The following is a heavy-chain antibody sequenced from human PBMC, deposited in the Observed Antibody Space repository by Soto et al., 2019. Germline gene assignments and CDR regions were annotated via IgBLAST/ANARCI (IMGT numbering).Heavy chain of an antibody. J-gene: IGHJ4*02. D-gene: IGHD5-18*01. CDR1: GGSINTYY. CDR2: VDYSGNS. CDR3: AGDFRGYSYEPYYFDY. V-gene: IGHV4-59*08. Sequence: SETLSLTCTVSGGSINTYYWSWIRQPPGKGLEWIGYVDYSGNSDSSPSLKSRVTISIDTSKNQFSLKLSSVTAADTAVYYCAGDFRGYSYEPYYFDYWGQGTLVTVSS.